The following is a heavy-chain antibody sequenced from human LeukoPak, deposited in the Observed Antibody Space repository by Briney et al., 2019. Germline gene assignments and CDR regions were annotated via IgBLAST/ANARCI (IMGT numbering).Heavy chain of an antibody. CDR3: ARDYYDYVWGSYRPDDAFDI. J-gene: IGHJ3*02. CDR1: GFTFSSYS. V-gene: IGHV3-21*01. CDR2: ISSSSSYI. D-gene: IGHD3-16*02. Sequence: PGGSLRLSCAAAGFTFSSYSMNWVRQAPGKGLEWVSSISSSSSYIYYADSVKGRFTISRDNAKNSLYLQMNSLRAEDTAVYYCARDYYDYVWGSYRPDDAFDIWGQGTMVTVSS.